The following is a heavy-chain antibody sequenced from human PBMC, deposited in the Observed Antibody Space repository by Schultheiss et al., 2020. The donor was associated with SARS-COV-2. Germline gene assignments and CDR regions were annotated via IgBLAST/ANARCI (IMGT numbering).Heavy chain of an antibody. CDR2: IYPNDCDT. V-gene: IGHV5-51*01. CDR1: GYSFTSYW. D-gene: IGHD3-16*01. J-gene: IGHJ4*02. Sequence: GESLKISCKGSGYSFTSYWIGWVRQMPGKGLEWMGIIYPNDCDTRYSPSFQGQVTFSADKSISTAFLQWSSLKASDTAMYYCARQNGHGAFTFGDYWGQGTLVTVSS. CDR3: ARQNGHGAFTFGDY.